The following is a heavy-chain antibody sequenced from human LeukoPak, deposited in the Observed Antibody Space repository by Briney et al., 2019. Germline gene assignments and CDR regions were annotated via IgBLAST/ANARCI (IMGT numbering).Heavy chain of an antibody. CDR1: GFAFSGYS. J-gene: IGHJ6*02. CDR2: IDSTGYTI. CDR3: ARVLGGKGYSMDV. V-gene: IGHV3-48*04. Sequence: GGPLRLSCAASGFAFSGYSINWVRQAPGMGLEWVSYIDSTGYTIWYADSVKGRFTISRDNAKNSAYLQMNSLGAEDTAVYYCARVLGGKGYSMDVWGQGATVTVSS. D-gene: IGHD3-10*01.